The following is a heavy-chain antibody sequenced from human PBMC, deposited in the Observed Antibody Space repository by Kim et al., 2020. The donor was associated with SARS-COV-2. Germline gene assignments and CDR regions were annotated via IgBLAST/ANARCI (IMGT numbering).Heavy chain of an antibody. Sequence: DSVKSRFTISRDNSKNTLYLQMNSLRAEDTAVYYWARDLSRNYYYYGMDVWGQGTTVTVSS. V-gene: IGHV3-30*07. J-gene: IGHJ6*02. CDR3: ARDLSRNYYYYGMDV. D-gene: IGHD2-21*02.